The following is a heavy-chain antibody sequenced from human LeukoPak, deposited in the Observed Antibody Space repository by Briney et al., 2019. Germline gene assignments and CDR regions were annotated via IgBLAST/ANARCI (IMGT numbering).Heavy chain of an antibody. J-gene: IGHJ4*02. CDR3: ARGVRYLDWLLQSFDY. CDR1: GGSFRGYY. CDR2: INHSGST. D-gene: IGHD3-9*01. Sequence: NPSETLSLTCAVYGGSFRGYYWSWIRQPPGKGLEWIGEINHSGSTNYNPSLKSRVTISVDTSKNQFSLKLSSVTAADTAVYYCARGVRYLDWLLQSFDYWGQGALVTVSS. V-gene: IGHV4-34*01.